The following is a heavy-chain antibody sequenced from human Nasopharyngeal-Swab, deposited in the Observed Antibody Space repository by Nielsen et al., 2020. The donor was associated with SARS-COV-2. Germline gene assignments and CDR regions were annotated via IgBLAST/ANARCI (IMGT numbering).Heavy chain of an antibody. CDR3: ARRTGGRGFDY. Sequence: SETLSLTCAVYGGSFSGYYWSWIRQPPGKGLEWIGEINHSGSTNYNPSLKSRVTISVDTSKNQFSLKLSSVTAADTAVYYCARRTGGRGFDYWGRGTLVTVSS. CDR1: GGSFSGYY. V-gene: IGHV4-34*01. CDR2: INHSGST. J-gene: IGHJ4*02. D-gene: IGHD3-16*01.